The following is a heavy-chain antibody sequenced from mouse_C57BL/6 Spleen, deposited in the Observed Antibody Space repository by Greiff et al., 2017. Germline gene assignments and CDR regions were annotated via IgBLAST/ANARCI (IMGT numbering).Heavy chain of an antibody. CDR1: GYTFTDYN. Sequence: EVQLQQPGPELVKPGASVKMSCKASGYTFTDYNMHWVKQSHGKSLEWIGYINPNNGGTSYNQKFKGKATLTVNKSSSTAYMELRSLTSEDSAVYYCARGGYYYGSSWYFDVWGTGTTVTVSS. CDR2: INPNNGGT. V-gene: IGHV1-22*01. J-gene: IGHJ1*03. CDR3: ARGGYYYGSSWYFDV. D-gene: IGHD1-1*01.